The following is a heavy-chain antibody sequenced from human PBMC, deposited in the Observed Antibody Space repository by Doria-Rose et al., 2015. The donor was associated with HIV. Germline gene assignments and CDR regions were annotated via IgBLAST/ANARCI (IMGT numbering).Heavy chain of an antibody. J-gene: IGHJ4*02. CDR2: ISHTGSI. Sequence: XXQQWDAGLLKPSEALSLTCAVYGGSFSGYYWSWIRQPPGKGLEWIAEISHTGSINYNPSLKSRVTISVDTSKNQFXLKLNSVTAADTAVYYCARVRNRPGYTXGXRPLFDYWGQGTLVXVSS. V-gene: IGHV4-34*01. D-gene: IGHD5-18*01. CDR3: ARVRNRPGYTXGXRPLFDY. CDR1: GGSFSGYY.